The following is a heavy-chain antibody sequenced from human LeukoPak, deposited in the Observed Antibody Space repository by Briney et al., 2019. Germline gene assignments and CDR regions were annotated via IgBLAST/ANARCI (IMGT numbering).Heavy chain of an antibody. CDR1: GYTFTGYY. J-gene: IGHJ4*02. CDR3: VPRGDGGFDY. D-gene: IGHD3-16*01. Sequence: EASVKVSCKTSGYTFTGYYMHWVRQAPGQGLEWMGRMNPSTGDTNYAQNFQGRVTMTRDTSINIAYMELSSLRFDDTAIYYCVPRGDGGFDYWGQGSLVTVSS. CDR2: MNPSTGDT. V-gene: IGHV1-2*06.